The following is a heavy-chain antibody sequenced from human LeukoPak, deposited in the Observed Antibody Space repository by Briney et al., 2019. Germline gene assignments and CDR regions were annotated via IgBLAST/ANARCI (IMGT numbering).Heavy chain of an antibody. D-gene: IGHD6-19*01. Sequence: PSETLSLTCTVSGYSISSNYHWGWIRQPPGKGLEWIATIYHSGSTYYNPSLKSRVTISVDTSKNQFSLKMRSVTAADTAVYYCARKHSGWYGVGYYYYYMDVWGKGTTVTISS. J-gene: IGHJ6*03. CDR3: ARKHSGWYGVGYYYYYMDV. CDR1: GYSISSNYH. CDR2: IYHSGST. V-gene: IGHV4-38-2*02.